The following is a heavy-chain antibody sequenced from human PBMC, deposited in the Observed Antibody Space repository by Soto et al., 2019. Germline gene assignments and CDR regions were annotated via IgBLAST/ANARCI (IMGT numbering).Heavy chain of an antibody. J-gene: IGHJ3*02. D-gene: IGHD2-21*01. CDR1: GFTFSSYA. CDR2: ISYDGSNK. V-gene: IGHV3-30-3*01. CDR3: AREGDWVPHI. Sequence: QVPLVESGGGVVQPGRSLRLSCAASGFTFSSYAMHWVRQAPGKGLEWVAVISYDGSNKYYADSVKGRFTISRDNSKNTLYLQMNSLRAEDTAVYYCAREGDWVPHIWGQGTMVTVSS.